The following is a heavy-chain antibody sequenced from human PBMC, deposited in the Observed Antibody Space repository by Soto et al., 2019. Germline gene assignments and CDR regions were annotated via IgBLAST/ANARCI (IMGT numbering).Heavy chain of an antibody. CDR1: GFTFSSYA. Sequence: GSLRLSCAASGFTFSSYAMHWARQAPGKGLEWVTVISIRGGDEYYAESVRGRFTISRDDSKNTLYLQMDSLRVEDTAVYYCARGTIVARQHLDFWGQGILVTVSS. CDR3: ARGTIVARQHLDF. D-gene: IGHD6-6*01. CDR2: ISIRGGDE. V-gene: IGHV3-30*03. J-gene: IGHJ4*02.